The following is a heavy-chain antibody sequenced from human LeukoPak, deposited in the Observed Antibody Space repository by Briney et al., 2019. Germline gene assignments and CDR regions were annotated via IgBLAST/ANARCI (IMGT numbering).Heavy chain of an antibody. CDR2: ISGSGDST. Sequence: GGSLRLSCAASGFTFSTSAMSWVRQAPGKGLERVSGISGSGDSTYYVGSVKGRFTISRDNSKSTLYLHMNSLRAEDTAIYYCAKQRSEVPVAASNYWGQGTLVTVSS. D-gene: IGHD2-2*01. CDR1: GFTFSTSA. J-gene: IGHJ4*02. CDR3: AKQRSEVPVAASNY. V-gene: IGHV3-23*01.